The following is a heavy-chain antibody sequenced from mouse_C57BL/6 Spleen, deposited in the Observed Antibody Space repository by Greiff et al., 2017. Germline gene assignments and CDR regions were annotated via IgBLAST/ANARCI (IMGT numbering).Heavy chain of an antibody. D-gene: IGHD2-1*01. CDR3: ARRMIYYDYAMDY. CDR1: GFSLTSYG. CDR2: IWSGGST. Sequence: QVQLKQSGPGLVQPSQSLSITCTVSGFSLTSYGVHWVRQSPGKGLEWLGVIWSGGSTDNNAAFISRLSISKDNSKSQVFFKMNSLQADDTAIYYCARRMIYYDYAMDYWCQGTSVTVSS. V-gene: IGHV2-2*01. J-gene: IGHJ4*01.